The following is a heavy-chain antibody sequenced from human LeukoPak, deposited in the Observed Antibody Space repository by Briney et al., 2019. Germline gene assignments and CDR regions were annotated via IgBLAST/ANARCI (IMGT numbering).Heavy chain of an antibody. J-gene: IGHJ6*02. CDR3: ARRYYSMDV. CDR1: GFTVSSNH. V-gene: IGHV3-53*01. CDR2: IYTGGTT. Sequence: GGSLRLSCAASGFTVSSNHMSWVRQAPGKGLEWVSVIYTGGTTYYADSVKGRFTISRDNSKNTLYLQMNSLGAEDTAVYYCARRYYSMDVWGQGTTVTISS.